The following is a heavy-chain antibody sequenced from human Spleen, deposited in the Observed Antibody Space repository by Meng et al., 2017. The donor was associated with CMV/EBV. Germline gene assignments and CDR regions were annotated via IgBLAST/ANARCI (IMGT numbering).Heavy chain of an antibody. Sequence: GGSLRLSCAASGFTFSSYPMHWVRQAPGKGLEWMAFISYDGSNIHYADSVKGRFNISRDNSENTVYLQMNSLRNEDTAVYYCARSGGYDYDPTYCHYWGQGTLVTVSS. V-gene: IGHV3-30*04. J-gene: IGHJ4*02. CDR3: ARSGGYDYDPTYCHY. CDR1: GFTFSSYP. CDR2: ISYDGSNI. D-gene: IGHD5-12*01.